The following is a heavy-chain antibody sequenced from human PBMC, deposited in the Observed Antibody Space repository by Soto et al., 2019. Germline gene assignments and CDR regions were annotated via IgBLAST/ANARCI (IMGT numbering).Heavy chain of an antibody. V-gene: IGHV1-8*02. D-gene: IGHD1-1*01. J-gene: IGHJ5*02. CDR3: ARFDWNDETFDP. CDR2: MNPNSGNT. Sequence: ASVKVSCKASGYTFTIYGINWVRQATGQGLEWMGWMNPNSGNTGYAQKFQGRVTMTRNTSISTAYMELSSLRSEDTAVYYCARFDWNDETFDPWGQGTLVTVSS. CDR1: GYTFTIYG.